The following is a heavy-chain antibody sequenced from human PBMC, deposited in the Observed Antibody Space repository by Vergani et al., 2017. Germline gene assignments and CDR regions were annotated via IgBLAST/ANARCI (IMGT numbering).Heavy chain of an antibody. J-gene: IGHJ4*02. CDR2: INPSGGSK. V-gene: IGHV1-46*01. CDR1: GYTFTSSY. Sequence: QVQLVQSGAEVKKPGSSVKVSCKASGYTFTSSYMNWVRQAPGQGVEWMGIINPSGGSKSYAQKFQGRVTISRDNSKNTLYLQMNSLRAEDTAVYYCAKDRVSRTTGSRLLDYWGQGTLVTVSS. CDR3: AKDRVSRTTGSRLLDY. D-gene: IGHD1-1*01.